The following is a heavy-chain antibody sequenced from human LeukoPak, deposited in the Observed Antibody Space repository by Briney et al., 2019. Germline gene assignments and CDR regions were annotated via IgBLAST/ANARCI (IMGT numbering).Heavy chain of an antibody. CDR2: MNPNSGNT. V-gene: IGHV1-8*01. J-gene: IGHJ4*02. Sequence: ASVKVSCKASGYTFTSYDINWVRQATGQGLEWMGWMNPNSGNTGYAQKFQGRVTMTRNTSISTAYMELSSPRSEDTAVYYCARAIRGRIAARPYYFDYWGQGTLVTVSS. CDR1: GYTFTSYD. D-gene: IGHD6-6*01. CDR3: ARAIRGRIAARPYYFDY.